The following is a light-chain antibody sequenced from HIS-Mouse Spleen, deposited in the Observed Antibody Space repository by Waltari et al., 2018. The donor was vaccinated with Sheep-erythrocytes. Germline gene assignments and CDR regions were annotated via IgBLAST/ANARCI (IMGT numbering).Light chain of an antibody. V-gene: IGKV1-39*01. CDR3: QQSYSTPQFT. CDR1: QSISSY. CDR2: AAS. J-gene: IGKJ3*01. Sequence: IQLTQSPSSLSASVGDRVTITCRASQSISSYLNWYQQKPGKAPKLLIYAASSLQSGVPSRFSGSRSGTDFTLTISSLQPEDFATYYCQQSYSTPQFTFGPGTKVDIK.